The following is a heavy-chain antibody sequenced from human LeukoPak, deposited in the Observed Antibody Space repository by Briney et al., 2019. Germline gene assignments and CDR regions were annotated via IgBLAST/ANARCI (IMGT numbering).Heavy chain of an antibody. CDR2: ISYDESNK. Sequence: PGRSLRLSCAASGFTFSSYGMHWVRQAPGKGLEWVAVISYDESNKYYAGSVKGRFTISRDNSKNTLYLQMDSLRAEDTAVYYCAKSPFYYDTLTGPGDYWGQGTLVTVSS. V-gene: IGHV3-30*18. D-gene: IGHD3-9*01. CDR1: GFTFSSYG. J-gene: IGHJ4*02. CDR3: AKSPFYYDTLTGPGDY.